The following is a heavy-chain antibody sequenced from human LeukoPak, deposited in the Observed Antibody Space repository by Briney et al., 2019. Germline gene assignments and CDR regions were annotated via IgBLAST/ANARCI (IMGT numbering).Heavy chain of an antibody. CDR3: ARSIPYGTTWYGRSDY. CDR1: KFIFSNYW. V-gene: IGHV3-7*03. CDR2: IKPDGTTK. J-gene: IGHJ4*02. Sequence: GGSLRLSCAASKFIFSNYWMSWVRQAPGKGLEWVANIKPDGTTKFYVDSVKGRFTISRDNALNSLYLQMNSLRAEDTAIYYCARSIPYGTTWYGRSDYWGQGTLVTVSS. D-gene: IGHD6-13*01.